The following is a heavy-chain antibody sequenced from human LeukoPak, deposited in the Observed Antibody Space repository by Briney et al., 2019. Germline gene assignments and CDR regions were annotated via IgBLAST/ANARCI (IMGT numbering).Heavy chain of an antibody. CDR3: ARNTPLLWFGELFPDPGDGDFDY. CDR2: INPNSGGT. V-gene: IGHV1-2*02. D-gene: IGHD3-10*01. J-gene: IGHJ4*02. CDR1: GYTFTGYY. Sequence: ASVKVSCKASGYTFTGYYMHWVRQAPGQGLEWMGWINPNSGGTNYAQKFQGRVTMTTDTSTSTAYMELRSLRSDDTAVYYCARNTPLLWFGELFPDPGDGDFDYWGQGTLVTVSS.